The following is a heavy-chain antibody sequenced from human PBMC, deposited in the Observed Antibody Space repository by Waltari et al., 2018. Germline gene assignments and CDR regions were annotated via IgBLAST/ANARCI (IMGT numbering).Heavy chain of an antibody. CDR2: IFSGDTT. V-gene: IGHV3-66*01. Sequence: EVQLMESGGGLVQPGGSLRLSCVASGLAVRTRFMSWVRQAPGKGLEWVSGIFSGDTTYYTDSVKGRFSTSRDNSKNTLVLQMNSLRAEDTAVYYCARVARGTLYDAFDIWGQGTMVTVSS. D-gene: IGHD1-26*01. CDR1: GLAVRTRF. CDR3: ARVARGTLYDAFDI. J-gene: IGHJ3*02.